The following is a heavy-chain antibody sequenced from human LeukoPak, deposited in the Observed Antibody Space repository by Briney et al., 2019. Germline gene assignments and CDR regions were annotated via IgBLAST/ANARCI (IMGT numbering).Heavy chain of an antibody. Sequence: SETLALTCTVSGGSISRYYWNWIPHPAGKALEWNRRIYTSERTNDNPSLKRRVTISVDKSKNLFSLRLSSVTAADTAVYYCARDNADAFDIWGQGTMVSVSS. CDR3: ARDNADAFDI. J-gene: IGHJ3*02. CDR2: IYTSERT. CDR1: GGSISRYY. V-gene: IGHV4-4*07.